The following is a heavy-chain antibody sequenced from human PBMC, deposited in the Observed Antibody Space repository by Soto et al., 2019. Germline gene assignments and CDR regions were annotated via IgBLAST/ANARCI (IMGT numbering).Heavy chain of an antibody. CDR2: IYYSGST. CDR3: ARESKWSGYFDY. V-gene: IGHV4-59*01. Sequence: PSETLSLTCTVSGGSISSYYWSWIRQPPGKGLEWIGYIYYSGSTDYNPSLKSRVTISVHTSENQFSLELISVTAADTAVYYCARESKWSGYFDYWGQGLLVTVSS. D-gene: IGHD3-3*01. J-gene: IGHJ4*02. CDR1: GGSISSYY.